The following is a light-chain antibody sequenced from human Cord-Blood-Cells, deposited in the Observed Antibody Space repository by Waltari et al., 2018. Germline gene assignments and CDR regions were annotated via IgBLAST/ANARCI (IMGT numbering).Light chain of an antibody. V-gene: IGLV2-14*01. Sequence: QSALTQPASVSGSPGQSLPISCTGASSDVGGYNSVSWYQQHPGKAPKLMIYDVSNRPSGVSNRFSGSKSGNTASLTISGLQAEDEADYYCSSYTSSSTLVFGTGTKVTVL. CDR2: DVS. CDR3: SSYTSSSTLV. J-gene: IGLJ1*01. CDR1: SSDVGGYNS.